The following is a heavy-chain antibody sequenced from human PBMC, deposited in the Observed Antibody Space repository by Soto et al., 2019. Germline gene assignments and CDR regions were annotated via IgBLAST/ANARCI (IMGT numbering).Heavy chain of an antibody. V-gene: IGHV4-31*03. CDR1: GGSVSSGGYY. D-gene: IGHD2-21*02. Sequence: SETLSLTCTVSGGSVSSGGYYWSWIRQHPGKGLEWIGYIYYSGSTYYNPSLKSRVTISIDTSKNHFSLKLSSVTAADTAVYYCAGGDPGEFDYWGQGTLVTV. CDR3: AGGDPGEFDY. CDR2: IYYSGST. J-gene: IGHJ4*02.